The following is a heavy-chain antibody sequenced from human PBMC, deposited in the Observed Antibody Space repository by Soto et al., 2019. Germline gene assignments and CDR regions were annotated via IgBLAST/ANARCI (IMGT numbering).Heavy chain of an antibody. CDR2: ILLVGTAT. D-gene: IGHD3-10*01. Sequence: GGCRRPSSPVAGLPFSAYGMHWVRQAPGKGVECVASILLVGTATHYAESVRGRFTISRDDSRDTLDLQISSLRADETAVYFCARDRGGTGMFSGTDVWGKGTTVPVSS. V-gene: IGHV3-33*01. J-gene: IGHJ6*04. CDR3: ARDRGGTGMFSGTDV. CDR1: GLPFSAYG.